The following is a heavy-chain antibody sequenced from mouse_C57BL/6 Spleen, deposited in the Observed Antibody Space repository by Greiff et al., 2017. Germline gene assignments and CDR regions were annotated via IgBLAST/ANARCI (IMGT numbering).Heavy chain of an antibody. V-gene: IGHV1-54*01. CDR1: GYAFTNYL. J-gene: IGHJ1*03. CDR3: ARLGDGYYWYFDV. D-gene: IGHD2-3*01. CDR2: INPGSGGT. Sequence: VQLQQSGAELVRPGTSVKVSCKASGYAFTNYLIEWVKQRPGQGLEWIGVINPGSGGTNYNEKFKGKATLTADKSSSTAYMQLSSLTSEDSAVYFCARLGDGYYWYFDVWGTGTTVTVSS.